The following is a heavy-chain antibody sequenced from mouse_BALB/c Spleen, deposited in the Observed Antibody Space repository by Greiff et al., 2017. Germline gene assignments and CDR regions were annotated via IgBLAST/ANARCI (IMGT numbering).Heavy chain of an antibody. D-gene: IGHD1-2*01. CDR2: IWGDGST. V-gene: IGHV2-6-7*01. CDR1: GFSLTGYG. J-gene: IGHJ3*01. CDR3: GRTAITTASFAY. Sequence: VKLMESGPGLVAPSQSLSITCTVSGFSLTGYGVHWVRQPPGKGLEWLGMIWGDGSTDYNSALKSRLSISNDNSKSQVFLKMNSLQTDDTARYYCGRTAITTASFAYWGQGTLVTVSA.